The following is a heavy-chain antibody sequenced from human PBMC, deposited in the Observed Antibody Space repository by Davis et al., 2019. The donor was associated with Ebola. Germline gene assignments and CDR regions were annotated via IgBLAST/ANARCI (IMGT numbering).Heavy chain of an antibody. Sequence: ALVKVSCKASGYTFTSYGISWVRQAPGQGLEWMGWISAYNGNTNYAQKLQGRVTMTTDTSTSTAYMELRSLRSDDTAVYYCARSITMIVVAYFDIWGQGTMVTVSS. J-gene: IGHJ3*02. V-gene: IGHV1-18*04. CDR2: ISAYNGNT. CDR1: GYTFTSYG. D-gene: IGHD3-22*01. CDR3: ARSITMIVVAYFDI.